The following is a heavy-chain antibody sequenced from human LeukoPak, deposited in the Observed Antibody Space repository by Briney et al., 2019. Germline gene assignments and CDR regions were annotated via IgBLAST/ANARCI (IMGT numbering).Heavy chain of an antibody. D-gene: IGHD2/OR15-2a*01. CDR3: ARDKTGTTYPLFDC. CDR1: GFTFSNYA. CDR2: ISSDGSNQ. V-gene: IGHV3-30-3*01. Sequence: PGRSLTLSCAASGFTFSNYAFHWVRQAPGKGLEWVAVISSDGSNQYYADSVKGRFTISRDNAKNSLSLQMNSLRDEDTAIYYCARDKTGTTYPLFDCWDQRTLVTVSS. J-gene: IGHJ4*02.